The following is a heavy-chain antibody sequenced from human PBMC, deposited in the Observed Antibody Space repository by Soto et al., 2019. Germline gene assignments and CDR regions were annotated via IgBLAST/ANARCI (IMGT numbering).Heavy chain of an antibody. V-gene: IGHV4-39*01. D-gene: IGHD6-13*01. J-gene: IGHJ6*02. CDR2: VDYGGST. CDR3: ASIPPAALGFYGLDV. Sequence: SETLSLTCTVSGGSIRSSSYYWGWIRQPPGKGLEWIGSVDYGGSTYYNPSLKSRITISVDTSKNQFSLKLSSVTAADTAVFYCASIPPAALGFYGLDVWGQGTAVTVSS. CDR1: GGSIRSSSYY.